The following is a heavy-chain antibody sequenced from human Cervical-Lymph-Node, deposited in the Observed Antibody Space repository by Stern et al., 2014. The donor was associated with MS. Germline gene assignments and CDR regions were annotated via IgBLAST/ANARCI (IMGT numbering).Heavy chain of an antibody. D-gene: IGHD2-21*02. J-gene: IGHJ4*02. V-gene: IGHV3-33*01. Sequence: VQLVESGGGVVQPGRSLRLSCAASGFTFSSYGMHWVRQAPGKVLEWVAVIWYDGSNKYYADSVKGRFTISRDNSKNTLYLQMNSLRAEDTAVYYCARSVRVTTGYFDYWGQGTLVTVSS. CDR2: IWYDGSNK. CDR3: ARSVRVTTGYFDY. CDR1: GFTFSSYG.